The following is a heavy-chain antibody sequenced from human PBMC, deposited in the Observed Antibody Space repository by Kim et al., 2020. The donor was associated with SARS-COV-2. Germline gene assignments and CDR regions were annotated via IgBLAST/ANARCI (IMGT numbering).Heavy chain of an antibody. CDR3: AKGVSSSSMLCFYY. CDR1: GFTFSSYA. CDR2: VSGSGSST. J-gene: IGHJ4*02. V-gene: IGHV3-23*01. Sequence: GGSLRLSCAAPGFTFSSYAMSWVRQAPGKGLEWVSTVSGSGSSTYYTDSVRGRFTISRDNSKNTLSLQMNSLRAEDTAVYYCAKGVSSSSMLCFYYWGQG. D-gene: IGHD6-13*01.